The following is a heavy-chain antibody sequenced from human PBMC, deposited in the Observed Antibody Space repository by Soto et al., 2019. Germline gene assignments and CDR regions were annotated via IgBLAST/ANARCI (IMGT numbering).Heavy chain of an antibody. J-gene: IGHJ4*01. V-gene: IGHV4-59*01. Sequence: SETLSLTCTISGGSISVYYGGGVRQPPGHELEWIGYIYAXGSPSYTPXLRSRVTISADTSKNQISLKLTSPTAADTAVYYCARGVGSSPPRYWGRGTLVTVSS. CDR1: GGSISVYY. CDR2: IYAXGSP. CDR3: ARGVGSSPPRY. D-gene: IGHD1-26*01.